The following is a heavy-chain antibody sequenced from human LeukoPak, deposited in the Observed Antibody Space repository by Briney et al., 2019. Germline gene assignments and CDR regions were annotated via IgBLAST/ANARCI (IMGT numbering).Heavy chain of an antibody. Sequence: GRSLRLSCAASGFTFSSYGMHWVRQAPGKGLEWVAVISYDGSNKYYADSVKGRFTISRDNSKNTLYLQMNSLRAGDTAVYYCAKGFDYWDQGTLVTVSS. V-gene: IGHV3-30*18. CDR1: GFTFSSYG. J-gene: IGHJ4*02. CDR3: AKGFDY. CDR2: ISYDGSNK.